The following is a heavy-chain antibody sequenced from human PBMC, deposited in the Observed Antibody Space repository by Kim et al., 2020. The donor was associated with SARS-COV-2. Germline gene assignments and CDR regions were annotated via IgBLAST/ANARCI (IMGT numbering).Heavy chain of an antibody. CDR2: IYYSGST. CDR1: GGSISSYY. D-gene: IGHD4-17*01. J-gene: IGHJ4*02. CDR3: ARQGSRAVTSPPFDY. Sequence: SETLSLTCTVSGGSISSYYWSWIRQPPGKGLEWIGYIYYSGSTNYNPSLKSRVTISVDTSKNQFSLKLSSVTAADTAVYYCARQGSRAVTSPPFDYWGQGTLVTVSS. V-gene: IGHV4-59*08.